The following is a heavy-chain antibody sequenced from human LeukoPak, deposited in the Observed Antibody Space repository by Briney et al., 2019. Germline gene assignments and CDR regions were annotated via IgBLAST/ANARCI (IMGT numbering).Heavy chain of an antibody. CDR2: ITGSRGPI. CDR3: ASTEDSSGYISPYFDY. D-gene: IGHD3-22*01. J-gene: IGHJ4*02. Sequence: PGGSLRLSCAASGFTFSTYAMNWIRQAPGKGLEWISYITGSRGPIYYADSVKGRFTISRDSANNSLFLHMNSLRAEDTAVYYCASTEDSSGYISPYFDYWGQGTLVTVSS. V-gene: IGHV3-48*01. CDR1: GFTFSTYA.